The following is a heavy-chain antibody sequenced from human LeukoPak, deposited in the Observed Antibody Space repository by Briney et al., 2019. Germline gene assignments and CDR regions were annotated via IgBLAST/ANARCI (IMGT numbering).Heavy chain of an antibody. CDR2: ISSSSSYI. Sequence: GGSLRLSCAASGFTFSSYSMNWVRQAPGKGLEWVSSISSSSSYIYYADSVKGRFTISRDNAKNSLYLQMNSLRAEDTAVYYCARAPEKEVLRFAWGQGTMVTVSS. CDR1: GFTFSSYS. D-gene: IGHD3-3*01. J-gene: IGHJ3*01. V-gene: IGHV3-21*01. CDR3: ARAPEKEVLRFA.